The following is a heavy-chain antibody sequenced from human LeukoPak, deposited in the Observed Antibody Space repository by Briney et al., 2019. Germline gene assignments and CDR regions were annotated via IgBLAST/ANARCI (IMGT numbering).Heavy chain of an antibody. J-gene: IGHJ4*02. V-gene: IGHV4-4*07. Sequence: SETLSLTCTVSGGSISSYYWSWIRQPAGKGLGWIGRIYTSGSTNYNPSLKSRVTMSVDTSKNQFSLKLSSVTAADTAVYYCAREAERPPYYDFWSGYGGVFGYWGQGTLVTVSS. CDR1: GGSISSYY. CDR3: AREAERPPYYDFWSGYGGVFGY. D-gene: IGHD3-3*01. CDR2: IYTSGST.